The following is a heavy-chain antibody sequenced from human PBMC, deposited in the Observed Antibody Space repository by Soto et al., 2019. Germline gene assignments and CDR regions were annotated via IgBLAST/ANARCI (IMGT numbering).Heavy chain of an antibody. CDR1: GGSISGSY. CDR2: VYYTGST. D-gene: IGHD6-19*01. Sequence: SETLSLTCSVPGGSISGSYWSWIRQPPGKGLEWLGYVYYTGSTNYSPSLRSRVSISVDTSKNEFSLRLSSVTAADTAVYFCARSVAVPGAHIDYWGQGTQVTVSS. V-gene: IGHV4-59*01. J-gene: IGHJ4*02. CDR3: ARSVAVPGAHIDY.